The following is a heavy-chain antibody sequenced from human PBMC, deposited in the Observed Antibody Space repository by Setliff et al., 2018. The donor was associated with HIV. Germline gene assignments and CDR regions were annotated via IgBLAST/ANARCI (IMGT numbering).Heavy chain of an antibody. CDR3: ARGFCTSTSCFLFDL. Sequence: SETLSLTCTISGGPISRSYWSWVRQSAGQGLEWIGRIYSTGSTDYNPSLANRLTMSIDTIKDQFSLRLRSVTAADSAVYYCARGFCTSTSCFLFDLWGQGTPVTVSS. CDR2: IYSTGST. D-gene: IGHD2-2*01. CDR1: GGPISRSY. J-gene: IGHJ5*02. V-gene: IGHV4-4*07.